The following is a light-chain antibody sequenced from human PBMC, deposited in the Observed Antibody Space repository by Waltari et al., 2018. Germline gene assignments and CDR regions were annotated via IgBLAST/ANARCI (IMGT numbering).Light chain of an antibody. V-gene: IGKV1-39*01. CDR1: QTIGSY. CDR2: AAS. Sequence: DIQMTQSPSSLSASVGDRVTITCRASQTIGSYVNWYQQKPGKAPSLLVYAASILQSGVPSRFTGSGSGTDFSLTISSLQPEDFATYFCQQTYRAPQTFGQGTRLEI. J-gene: IGKJ2*01. CDR3: QQTYRAPQT.